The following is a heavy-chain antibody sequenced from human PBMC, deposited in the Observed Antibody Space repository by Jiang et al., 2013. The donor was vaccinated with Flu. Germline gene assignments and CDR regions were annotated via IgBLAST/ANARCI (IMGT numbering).Heavy chain of an antibody. V-gene: IGHV4-34*01. J-gene: IGHJ6*02. Sequence: KGLEWIGEINHSGSTNYNPSLKSRVTISVDTSKNQFSLKLSSVTAADTAVYYCARGVGRNAYCGGDCYRTGGYYYYGMDVWGQGTTVTVSS. D-gene: IGHD2-21*02. CDR2: INHSGST. CDR3: ARGVGRNAYCGGDCYRTGGYYYYGMDV.